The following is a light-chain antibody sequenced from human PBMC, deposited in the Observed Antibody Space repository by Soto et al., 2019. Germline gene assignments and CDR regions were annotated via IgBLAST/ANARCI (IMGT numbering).Light chain of an antibody. J-gene: IGLJ2*01. CDR2: VNN. CDR1: SSNIGAGYD. Sequence: QSVLTQPPSVSGAPGQRVTISCTGSSSNIGAGYDVHWYQQLPGTAPKLLIYVNNNRPSGVPDRFSGSKSGTSASPAITGLQAEDEADYYCQSYDSSLSGYVVFGGGTKVTVL. V-gene: IGLV1-40*01. CDR3: QSYDSSLSGYVV.